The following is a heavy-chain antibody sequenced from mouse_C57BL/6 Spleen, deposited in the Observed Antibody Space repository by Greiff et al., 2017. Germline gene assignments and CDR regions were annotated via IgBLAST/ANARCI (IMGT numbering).Heavy chain of an antibody. V-gene: IGHV1-18*01. Sequence: VQLQQSGPELVKPGASVKIPCKASGYTFTDYNMDWVKQSHGKSLEWIGDINPNNGGTIYNQKFKGKATLTVDKSSSTAYMELRSLTSEDTAVYYCARREDPLWSYFDVWGTGTTVTVSS. J-gene: IGHJ1*03. D-gene: IGHD1-1*02. CDR3: ARREDPLWSYFDV. CDR2: INPNNGGT. CDR1: GYTFTDYN.